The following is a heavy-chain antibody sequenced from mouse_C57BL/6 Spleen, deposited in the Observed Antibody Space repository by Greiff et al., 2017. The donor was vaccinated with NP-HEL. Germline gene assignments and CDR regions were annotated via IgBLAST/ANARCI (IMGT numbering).Heavy chain of an antibody. CDR2: IDPETGGT. V-gene: IGHV1-15*01. Sequence: QVQLQQSGAELVRPGASVTLSCKASGYTFTDYEMHWVKQTPVHGLEWIGAIDPETGGTAYNQKFKGKAILTADKSSSTAYMELRSLTSEDSAVYYCTRPGITTVVADYWGQGTTLTVSS. CDR3: TRPGITTVVADY. J-gene: IGHJ2*01. D-gene: IGHD1-1*01. CDR1: GYTFTDYE.